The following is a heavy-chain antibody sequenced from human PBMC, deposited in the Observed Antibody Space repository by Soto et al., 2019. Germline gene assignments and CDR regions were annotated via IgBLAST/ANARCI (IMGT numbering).Heavy chain of an antibody. CDR2: IYYSGST. D-gene: IGHD3-22*01. CDR3: ARDVVHYYDSSGYYRRNFDY. J-gene: IGHJ4*02. CDR1: GGSISSGGYY. V-gene: IGHV4-31*03. Sequence: PSETLSLTCTVSGGSISSGGYYWSWIRQHPGKGLEWIGYIYYSGSTYYNPSLKSRVTISVDTSKNQFSLKLSSVTAADTAVYYCARDVVHYYDSSGYYRRNFDYWGQGTLVTVSS.